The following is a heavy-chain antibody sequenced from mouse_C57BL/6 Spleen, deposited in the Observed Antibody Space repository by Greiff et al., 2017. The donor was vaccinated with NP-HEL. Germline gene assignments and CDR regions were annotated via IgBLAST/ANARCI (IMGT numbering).Heavy chain of an antibody. Sequence: EVQLQQSGAELVRPGASVKLSCTASGFDIKDYYMHWVKQRPEQGLEWIGRIDPEDGDTEYAPKFQGKATMTADTSSNTAYLQLSSLTSEDTAVYYCTSFITTDYFDYWGQGTTLTVSS. CDR2: IDPEDGDT. D-gene: IGHD1-1*01. J-gene: IGHJ2*01. CDR3: TSFITTDYFDY. CDR1: GFDIKDYY. V-gene: IGHV14-1*01.